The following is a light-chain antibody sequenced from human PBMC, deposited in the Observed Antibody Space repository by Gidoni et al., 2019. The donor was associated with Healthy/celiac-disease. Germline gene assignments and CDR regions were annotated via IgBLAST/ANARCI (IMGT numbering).Light chain of an antibody. V-gene: IGKV4-1*01. J-gene: IGKJ4*01. CDR3: QQYYSTPLT. CDR2: WAS. Sequence: DIVMTKSPDSLAVSLGERATINCKSSQSVLYSSNNKNYLAWYQQKPGQPPKLLIYWASTRESGVPDRFSGSGSGTDFTLTISSLQAEDVAVYYCQQYYSTPLTFGEGTKVESK. CDR1: QSVLYSSNNKNY.